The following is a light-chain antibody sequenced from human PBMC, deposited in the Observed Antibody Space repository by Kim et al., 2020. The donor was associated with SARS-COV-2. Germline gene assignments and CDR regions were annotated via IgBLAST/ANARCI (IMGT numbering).Light chain of an antibody. Sequence: DIQMTQSPSSLSASVGDRVTITCRASRSINTYLNWYQQKPGTAPKLLIYAASSLQSGVPLRFSGSGSGTDFTLTISNLQPEDFATYYCQQSHSTPFTFGQGTKLEI. CDR2: AAS. CDR1: RSINTY. J-gene: IGKJ2*01. V-gene: IGKV1-39*01. CDR3: QQSHSTPFT.